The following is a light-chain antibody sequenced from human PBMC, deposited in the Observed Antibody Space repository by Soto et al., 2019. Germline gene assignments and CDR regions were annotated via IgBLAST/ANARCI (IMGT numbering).Light chain of an antibody. CDR3: YSFAGSATFV. CDR1: SSDIGGYNL. CDR2: EAT. Sequence: QSVLTQPASVSGSPGQSITISCTGTSSDIGGYNLVSWYQHHPGKAPKLLIYEATKRPSGVSDRFSGSRSGNTASLTISSLQSEDEADYSCYSFAGSATFVFGGGTKLTVL. J-gene: IGLJ2*01. V-gene: IGLV2-23*02.